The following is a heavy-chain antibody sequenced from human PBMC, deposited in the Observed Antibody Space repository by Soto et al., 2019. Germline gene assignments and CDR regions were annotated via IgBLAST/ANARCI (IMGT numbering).Heavy chain of an antibody. CDR1: GGTFSNYA. CDR2: IIPIFGTT. J-gene: IGHJ5*02. V-gene: IGHV1-69*12. CDR3: ARGGGRDGYVGNGLAP. D-gene: IGHD5-12*01. Sequence: QVQLVQSGAEVKKPGSSVKVSCKASGGTFSNYAISWVRQAPGQGLEWVGGIIPIFGTTNFAQKFQGTVTNTADQSTNTAYMGLRGLRSEDTAVYYCARGGGRDGYVGNGLAPWGQGTLVTVSS.